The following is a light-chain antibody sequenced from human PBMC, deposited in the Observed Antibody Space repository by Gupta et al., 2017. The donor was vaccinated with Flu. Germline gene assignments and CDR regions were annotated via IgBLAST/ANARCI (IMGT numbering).Light chain of an antibody. CDR3: ATWDNSLTAVV. J-gene: IGLJ2*01. V-gene: IGLV1-51*01. CDR1: SPNIGSNY. CDR2: DNE. Sequence: QSVLTHPPSVSAAPGQKVTISCYGSSPNIGSNYVSWYQHLPGTAPKVVIYDNERRPSGIPDRFSGSRSGTSATLGITGLQTGDEADYYCATWDNSLTAVVFGGGTKLTVL.